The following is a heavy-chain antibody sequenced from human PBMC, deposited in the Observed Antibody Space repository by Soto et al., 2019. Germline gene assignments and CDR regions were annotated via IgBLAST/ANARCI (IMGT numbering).Heavy chain of an antibody. D-gene: IGHD3-22*01. CDR2: ISAYNGNT. J-gene: IGHJ6*02. Sequence: ASVKVSCKASGYTFTSYGISWVRQAPGQGLEWMGWISAYNGNTNYAQKLQGRVTMTTDTSTSTAYMELRSLRSDDTAVYYCARGSSSGYYYYYYGMDVWGQGTTVTVSS. CDR1: GYTFTSYG. V-gene: IGHV1-18*04. CDR3: ARGSSSGYYYYYYGMDV.